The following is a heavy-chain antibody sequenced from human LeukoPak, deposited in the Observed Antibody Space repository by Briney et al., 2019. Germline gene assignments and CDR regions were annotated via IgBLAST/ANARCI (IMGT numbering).Heavy chain of an antibody. J-gene: IGHJ4*02. D-gene: IGHD3-9*01. CDR1: GGSFSGYY. CDR3: ARVPRTYYDILTGYHIGFDY. V-gene: IGHV4-34*01. Sequence: PSETLSLTCAVYGGSFSGYYWSWIRQPPGKGLEWIGEINHSGSTNYNPSLKSRVTISVDTSKNQSSLKLSSVTAADTAVYYCARVPRTYYDILTGYHIGFDYWGQGTLVTVSS. CDR2: INHSGST.